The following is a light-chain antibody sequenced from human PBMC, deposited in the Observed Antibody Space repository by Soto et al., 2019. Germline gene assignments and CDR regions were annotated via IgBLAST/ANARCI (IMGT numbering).Light chain of an antibody. CDR2: DAS. Sequence: EIVLTQSPATLSLSPGERATLSCKASQSVDTFLAWYQQKPGQAPRLLIYDASNRATDIPARFSGSGSGTDFTLTISSLEPEDFAVYFCQQRSTWPPWTFGQGTKVEF. CDR3: QQRSTWPPWT. V-gene: IGKV3-11*01. J-gene: IGKJ1*01. CDR1: QSVDTF.